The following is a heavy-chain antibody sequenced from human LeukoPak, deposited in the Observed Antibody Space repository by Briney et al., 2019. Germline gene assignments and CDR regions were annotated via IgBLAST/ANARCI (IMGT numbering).Heavy chain of an antibody. CDR1: GFTFSSYA. D-gene: IGHD3-22*01. V-gene: IGHV3-30*04. CDR2: ISYDGGNK. Sequence: PGGSLRLSCAASGFTFSSYAMHWVRQAPGKGLEWVAVISYDGGNKYYADSVKGRFTISRDNSKNTLYLQMNSLRAEDTAVYYCAEPEGGYYDIRPDWGQGTLVTVSS. J-gene: IGHJ4*02. CDR3: AEPEGGYYDIRPD.